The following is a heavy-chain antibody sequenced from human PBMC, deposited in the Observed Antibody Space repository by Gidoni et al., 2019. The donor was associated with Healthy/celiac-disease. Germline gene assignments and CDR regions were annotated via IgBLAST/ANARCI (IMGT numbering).Heavy chain of an antibody. CDR2: IWYDGSNK. D-gene: IGHD6-19*01. V-gene: IGHV3-33*01. Sequence: QVQLVESGGGVVQPGRSLRLSCAASGFTFSSYGMHWVRQAPGKGLEWVAVIWYDGSNKYYADSVKGRFTISRDKSKNTLYLQMNSLRAEDTAVYYCARGSYSSGWSNWFDPWGQGTLVTVSS. CDR3: ARGSYSSGWSNWFDP. J-gene: IGHJ5*02. CDR1: GFTFSSYG.